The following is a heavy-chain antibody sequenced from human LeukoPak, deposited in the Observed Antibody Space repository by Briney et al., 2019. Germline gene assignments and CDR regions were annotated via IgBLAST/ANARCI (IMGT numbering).Heavy chain of an antibody. Sequence: ASVKVSCKASGYTFTGYYMHWVRQAPGQGLEWMGWINPNSGGTNYAQKFQGRVTMTRDTSISTAYMELSRLRSDDMAVYYCARDTGAARLWFDPWGQGTLVTVSS. V-gene: IGHV1-2*02. J-gene: IGHJ5*02. D-gene: IGHD6-6*01. CDR1: GYTFTGYY. CDR2: INPNSGGT. CDR3: ARDTGAARLWFDP.